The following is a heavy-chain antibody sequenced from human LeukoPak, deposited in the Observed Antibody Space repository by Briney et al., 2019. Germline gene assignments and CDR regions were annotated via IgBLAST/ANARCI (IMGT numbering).Heavy chain of an antibody. CDR2: INHSGST. J-gene: IGHJ3*02. D-gene: IGHD3-10*01. CDR1: GGSFSGYY. CDR3: ASPGSGRHAFDI. Sequence: TTSETLSLTCAVYGGSFSGYYWSWIRQPPGKGLGWIGEINHSGSTNYNPSLKSRVTISVDTSKNQFSLKLSSVTAADTAVYYCASPGSGRHAFDIWGQGTMVTVSS. V-gene: IGHV4-34*01.